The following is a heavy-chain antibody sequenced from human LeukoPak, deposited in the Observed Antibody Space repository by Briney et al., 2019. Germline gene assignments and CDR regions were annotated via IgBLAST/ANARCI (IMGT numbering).Heavy chain of an antibody. CDR3: AKVTQVVPAATPDY. V-gene: IGHV3-23*01. D-gene: IGHD2-2*01. J-gene: IGHJ4*02. CDR1: GFTFSSYA. Sequence: GGSLRLSCAASGFTFSSYAMSWVRQAPGKGLEWVSAISGSGGSTYYADSVKGRFTISRDNSKNTLYLQMNSLRAEDTAVYYCAKVTQVVPAATPDYWGQGTLVTVSS. CDR2: ISGSGGST.